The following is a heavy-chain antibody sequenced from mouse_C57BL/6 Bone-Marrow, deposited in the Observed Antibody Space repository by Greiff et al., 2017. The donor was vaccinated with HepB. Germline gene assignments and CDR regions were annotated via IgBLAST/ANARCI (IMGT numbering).Heavy chain of an antibody. V-gene: IGHV14-4*01. CDR3: TPMFTPWFAY. D-gene: IGHD2-3*01. Sequence: EVQLQQSGAELVRPGASVKLSCTASGFNIKDDYMHWVKQRPEQGLEWIGWIDPENGDTEYASKFQGKATITADTSSNTAYLQLSSLTSEDTAVYYCTPMFTPWFAYWGQGTLVTVSA. CDR2: IDPENGDT. CDR1: GFNIKDDY. J-gene: IGHJ3*01.